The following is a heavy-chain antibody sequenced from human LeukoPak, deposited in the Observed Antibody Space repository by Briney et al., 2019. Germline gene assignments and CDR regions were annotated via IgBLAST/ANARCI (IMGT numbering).Heavy chain of an antibody. CDR3: ARRARDWYSPIEY. CDR2: MNHSGST. D-gene: IGHD2-21*02. J-gene: IGHJ4*02. V-gene: IGHV4-34*01. Sequence: PSETLSLTCAVYGGSFSGYYWSWVRHPPGKGLEWIGEMNHSGSTNYNPTLRSRVTISVDTSKNRLSLKLSSVTDADTAVYYCARRARDWYSPIEYWGPGTVVTVSS. CDR1: GGSFSGYY.